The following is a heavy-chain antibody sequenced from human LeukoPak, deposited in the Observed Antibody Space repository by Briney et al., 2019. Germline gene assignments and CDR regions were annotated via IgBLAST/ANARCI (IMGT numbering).Heavy chain of an antibody. CDR2: IYYSGST. CDR1: GGSISSYY. CDR3: ARVSSVTNFDY. Sequence: SETLSLTCTVSGGSISSYYWSWIRQPPGKGLEWIGYIYYSGSTNYNPSLKSRVTISVDTSKYQFSLKLSSVTAADTAVYYCARVSSVTNFDYWGQGTLVTVSS. J-gene: IGHJ4*02. V-gene: IGHV4-59*01. D-gene: IGHD3-10*01.